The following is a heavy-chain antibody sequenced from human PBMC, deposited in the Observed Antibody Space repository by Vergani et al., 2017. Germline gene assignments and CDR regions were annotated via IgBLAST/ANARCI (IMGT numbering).Heavy chain of an antibody. J-gene: IGHJ4*02. CDR2: IIPILGIA. CDR1: GGTFSSYD. CDR3: ARDRPYSSSGLDY. V-gene: IGHV1-69*04. D-gene: IGHD6-13*01. Sequence: QVQLVQSGAEVKKPGSSVKLSCKASGGTFSSYDISWVRQAPGQGLEWMGSIIPILGIANYAQTFQGRVTITADKAKSTAYMDLSSLRAEDTAVYYCARDRPYSSSGLDYWGQGTLVTVSA.